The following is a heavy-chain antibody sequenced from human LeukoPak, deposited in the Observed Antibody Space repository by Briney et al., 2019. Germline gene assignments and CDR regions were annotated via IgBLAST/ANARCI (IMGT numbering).Heavy chain of an antibody. Sequence: KPSETLSLTCAVYGGSFSGYYWSWIRQPPGKGMEWIGEINHSGSTNYNPSLKSRVTISVDTSKNQFSLKLSSVTAADTAVYYCARSWGGCSSTSCSNFDYWGQGTLVTVSS. J-gene: IGHJ4*02. CDR3: ARSWGGCSSTSCSNFDY. CDR1: GGSFSGYY. V-gene: IGHV4-34*01. D-gene: IGHD2-2*01. CDR2: INHSGST.